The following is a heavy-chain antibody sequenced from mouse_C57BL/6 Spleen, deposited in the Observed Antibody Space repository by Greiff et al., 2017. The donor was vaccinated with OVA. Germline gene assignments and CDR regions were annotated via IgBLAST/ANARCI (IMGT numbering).Heavy chain of an antibody. J-gene: IGHJ4*01. V-gene: IGHV10-1*01. CDR2: IRSKSNNYAT. D-gene: IGHD2-4*01. CDR3: VRSSSYDYDYAMDY. CDR1: GFSFNTYA. Sequence: EVQGVESGGGLVQPKGSLKLSCAASGFSFNTYAMNWVRQAPGKGLEWVARIRSKSNNYATYYADSVKDRFTISRDDSESMLYLQMNNLKTEDTAMYYCVRSSSYDYDYAMDYWGQGTSVTVSS.